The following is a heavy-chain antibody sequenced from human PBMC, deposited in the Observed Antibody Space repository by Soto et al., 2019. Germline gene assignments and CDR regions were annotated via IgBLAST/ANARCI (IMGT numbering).Heavy chain of an antibody. CDR1: GFTFIGSS. CDR3: AADTEGNGWFDLDS. CDR2: SVVGSGST. J-gene: IGHJ4*03. Sequence: SVKVSCKDSGFTFIGSSVPWVRQARGQRLEWIGWSVVGSGSTKYAQKFQERVTITRDMSTSAAYMELRTLRSEDTAVYYCAADTEGNGWFDLDSAGQVALVNVSS. V-gene: IGHV1-58*01. D-gene: IGHD3-10*01.